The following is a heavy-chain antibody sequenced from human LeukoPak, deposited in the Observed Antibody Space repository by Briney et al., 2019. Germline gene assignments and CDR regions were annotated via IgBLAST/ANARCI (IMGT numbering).Heavy chain of an antibody. CDR1: VYTFRSYA. D-gene: IGHD2-2*01. V-gene: IGHV1-18*01. J-gene: IGHJ4*02. CDR3: ARVECSSTTCYDDY. Sequence: GASVKVSCTTSVYTFRSYAISWVRQAPGQGLERMGWINVYNGYTNYARNFQGRVAMTTDTSTSTAYMEVRSLRSDDTAVYYCARVECSSTTCYDDYWGQGTLVIVSS. CDR2: INVYNGYT.